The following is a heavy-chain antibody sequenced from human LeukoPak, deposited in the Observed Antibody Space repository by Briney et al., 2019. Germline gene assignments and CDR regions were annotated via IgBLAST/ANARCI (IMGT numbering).Heavy chain of an antibody. CDR1: GGTFSSYA. D-gene: IGHD5-24*01. J-gene: IGHJ4*02. CDR3: ARSPMAYFDY. Sequence: SAKVSCKASGGTFSSYAISWVRQAPGQGLEWMGGIIPIFGTANYAQKFQGRVTITADKSTSTAYMGLSSLRSEDTAVYYCARSPMAYFDYWGQGTLVTVSS. CDR2: IIPIFGTA. V-gene: IGHV1-69*06.